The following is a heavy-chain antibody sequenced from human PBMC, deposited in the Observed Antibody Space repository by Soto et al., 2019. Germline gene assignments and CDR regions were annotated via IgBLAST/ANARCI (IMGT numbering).Heavy chain of an antibody. D-gene: IGHD5-18*01. J-gene: IGHJ4*02. Sequence: QVQLVQSGAEVKKPGSSVKVSCKASGGTFSNYTFSWVRQAPGQGLEWMGRIIPILGIADYAQKFQGRVTITADKSTSTACMELSSLRSEDTAVYYCASARGNTVMVHDYWGQGTLVTVSS. CDR3: ASARGNTVMVHDY. CDR1: GGTFSNYT. CDR2: IIPILGIA. V-gene: IGHV1-69*02.